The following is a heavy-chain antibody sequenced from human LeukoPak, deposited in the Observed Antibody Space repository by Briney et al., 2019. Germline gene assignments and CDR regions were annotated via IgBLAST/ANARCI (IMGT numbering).Heavy chain of an antibody. CDR3: AREAIDIVVVPAAPHFDY. V-gene: IGHV3-33*01. CDR2: IRYDGSNK. Sequence: GGSLRLSCAASGLTFSSYGMHWVRQAPGKGLEWVAVIRYDGSNKYYADSVKGRFTISRDNSKNTLYLQMNSLRAEDTAVYYCAREAIDIVVVPAAPHFDYWGQGTLVTVSS. J-gene: IGHJ4*02. CDR1: GLTFSSYG. D-gene: IGHD2-2*01.